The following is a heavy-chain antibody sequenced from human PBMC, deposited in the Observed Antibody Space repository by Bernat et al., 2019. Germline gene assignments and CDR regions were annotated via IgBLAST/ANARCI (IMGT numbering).Heavy chain of an antibody. CDR3: ERSVAVASYYFDY. J-gene: IGHJ4*02. CDR2: IVYDGGNK. Sequence: QVQLVESGGGVVQPGRSLRLSCVASGFTFSTYTMHWVRQASVKGLEWVAVIVYDGGNKYYADSVKGRFTISRNNSKNTLYLQMNSLRAEDTAVYYFERSVAVASYYFDYWGQGTLVTVSS. V-gene: IGHV3-30-3*01. CDR1: GFTFSTYT. D-gene: IGHD6-19*01.